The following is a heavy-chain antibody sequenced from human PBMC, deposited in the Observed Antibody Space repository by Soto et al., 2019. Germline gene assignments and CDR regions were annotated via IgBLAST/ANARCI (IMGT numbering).Heavy chain of an antibody. CDR1: GGTINRGDYF. CDR2: IFYTGST. J-gene: IGHJ4*02. D-gene: IGHD2-15*01. V-gene: IGHV4-30-4*01. CDR3: ARVKAKLYRHYFFDF. Sequence: SETLSLTCRVSGGTINRGDYFWSWIRQPPGKGLEWIGSIFYTGSTYYSPSLKSRASMSMDTSKKLFSLRLRSLTAADTAVYFCARVKAKLYRHYFFDFWGQGTPVTVSS.